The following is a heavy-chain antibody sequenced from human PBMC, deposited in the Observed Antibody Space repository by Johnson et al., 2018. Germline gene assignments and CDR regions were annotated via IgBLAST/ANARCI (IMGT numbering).Heavy chain of an antibody. J-gene: IGHJ6*03. D-gene: IGHD3-10*01. CDR2: ISYDGTDK. CDR1: GFTFSSFA. Sequence: QVQLVESGGGLVKPGGSLRLSCAASGFTFSSFAMHWVRHTTGKGLEWVALISYDGTDKYSADSVKGRFTISRDNSKDTLYLQMNSLRFEDTAVYYCARGLRYYGSGSYSQSFYYMDVWGKGTTVTVSS. V-gene: IGHV3-30*04. CDR3: ARGLRYYGSGSYSQSFYYMDV.